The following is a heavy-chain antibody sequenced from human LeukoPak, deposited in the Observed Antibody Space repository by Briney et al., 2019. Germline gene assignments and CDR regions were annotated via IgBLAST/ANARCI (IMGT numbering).Heavy chain of an antibody. V-gene: IGHV3-48*01. Sequence: GSLSLSCAASGFPLSSYSINWVRQAPGKGLEWVSYISSSGSAIYYVDSVKGRFTVSRDNAKNSLFLQMNSPRAEDTAVYYCVRVKGSYFDYWGQGALVTVSS. CDR1: GFPLSSYS. D-gene: IGHD2-15*01. J-gene: IGHJ4*02. CDR2: ISSSGSAI. CDR3: VRVKGSYFDY.